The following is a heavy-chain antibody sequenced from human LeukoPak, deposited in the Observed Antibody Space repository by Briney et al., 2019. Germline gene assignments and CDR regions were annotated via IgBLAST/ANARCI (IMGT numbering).Heavy chain of an antibody. Sequence: GGSLRLSCAASGFTFSSYAMSWVRQAPGKGLEWVSAISGSGGSTYYADSVKGRFTISRDNSKNTLYLQMNSLRAEDTAVYYCAKMWSYRNPDYYYYYMDVWGKGTTVTVSS. D-gene: IGHD4-11*01. CDR1: GFTFSSYA. CDR3: AKMWSYRNPDYYYYYMDV. J-gene: IGHJ6*03. V-gene: IGHV3-23*01. CDR2: ISGSGGST.